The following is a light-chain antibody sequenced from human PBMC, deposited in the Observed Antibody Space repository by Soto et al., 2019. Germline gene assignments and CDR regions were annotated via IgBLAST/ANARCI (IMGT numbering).Light chain of an antibody. CDR3: QQLNSYS. Sequence: DIQLTQTPSSLSASVEDRFTITCRASQGIRSYLAWYQLKPGKAXXLLIYAASTLESGVPSRFSGSGSGTDFTLTISSLQPEDFATYYCQQLNSYSFGGGTKVDIK. V-gene: IGKV1-9*01. J-gene: IGKJ4*01. CDR2: AAS. CDR1: QGIRSY.